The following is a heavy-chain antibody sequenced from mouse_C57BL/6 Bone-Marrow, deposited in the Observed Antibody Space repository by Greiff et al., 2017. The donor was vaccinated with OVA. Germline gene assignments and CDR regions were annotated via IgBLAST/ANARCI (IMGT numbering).Heavy chain of an antibody. V-gene: IGHV1-77*01. Sequence: VQLVESGAELVKPGASVKISCKASGYTFTDYYINWVKQRPGQGLEWIGKIGPGSGSTYYTEKFKGKATLTADKSSSTAYMQHSILTSEASAVYFWARMVYYGGFDYWGQGTTLTVSS. CDR1: GYTFTDYY. CDR2: IGPGSGST. CDR3: ARMVYYGGFDY. J-gene: IGHJ2*01. D-gene: IGHD1-1*01.